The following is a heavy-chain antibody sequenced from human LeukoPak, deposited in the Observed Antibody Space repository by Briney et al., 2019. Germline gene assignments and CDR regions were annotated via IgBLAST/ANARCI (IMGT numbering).Heavy chain of an antibody. CDR1: GGSFSGYY. V-gene: IGHV4-34*01. CDR3: ARGASCGSGSYTYNLGY. CDR2: INHSGST. J-gene: IGHJ4*02. D-gene: IGHD3-10*01. Sequence: SETLSLTCAVYGGSFSGYYWSWIRQPPGKGLEWIGEINHSGSTNYNPSLKSRVTISVDTSKNQFSLKLSSVTAADTAVYYCARGASCGSGSYTYNLGYWGQGTLVTVSS.